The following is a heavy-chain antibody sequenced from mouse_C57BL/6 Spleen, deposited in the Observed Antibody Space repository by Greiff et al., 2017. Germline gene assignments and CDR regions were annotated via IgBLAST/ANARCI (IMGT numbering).Heavy chain of an antibody. CDR1: GYTFTDYY. J-gene: IGHJ2*01. V-gene: IGHV1-76*01. Sequence: VQLQESGAELVRPGASVKLSCKASGYTFTDYYINWVKQRPGQGLEWIARIYPGSGNTYYNEKFKGKVTLTAEKSSSTAYMQLSSLTSEDSAVYFCARRGDYYGYFDYWGQGTTLTVSS. D-gene: IGHD1-1*01. CDR2: IYPGSGNT. CDR3: ARRGDYYGYFDY.